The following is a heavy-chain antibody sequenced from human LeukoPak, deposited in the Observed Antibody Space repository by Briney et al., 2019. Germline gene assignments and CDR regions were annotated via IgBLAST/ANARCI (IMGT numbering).Heavy chain of an antibody. V-gene: IGHV3-21*01. CDR2: ISSSSSYI. D-gene: IGHD3-10*01. CDR3: ARDRKLLWFGELLAYYGMDV. Sequence: PGRSLRLSCAASGFTFSSYAMNWVRQAPGEGLEWVSSISSSSSYIYYADSVKGRFTISRDNAKNSLYLQMNSLRAEDTAVYYCARDRKLLWFGELLAYYGMDVWGQGTTVTVSS. J-gene: IGHJ6*02. CDR1: GFTFSSYA.